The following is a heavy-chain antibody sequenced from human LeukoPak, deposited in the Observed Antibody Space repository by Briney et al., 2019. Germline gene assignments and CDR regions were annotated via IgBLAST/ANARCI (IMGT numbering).Heavy chain of an antibody. CDR3: APHRSGEPLFEY. J-gene: IGHJ4*02. CDR2: VYKTGHT. V-gene: IGHV4-59*08. CDR1: GGSFSNYY. Sequence: SETLSLTCAVYGGSFSNYYWSWIRQPPGKGVEWIGFVYKTGHTNYNPSLKSRVAISLDGSKSQVSLRLTSVTAADTAVYYCAPHRSGEPLFEYWGRGTLVSVSS. D-gene: IGHD3-10*01.